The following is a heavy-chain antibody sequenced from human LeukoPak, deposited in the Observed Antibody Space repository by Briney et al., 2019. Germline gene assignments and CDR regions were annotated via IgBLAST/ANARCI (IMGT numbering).Heavy chain of an antibody. Sequence: SETLSLTCTVSGGSISSGGYYWSWIRQHPGKGLEWIGYIYYSGSTYYNPSLKSRVTISVDTSKNQFSLKLSSVTAADTAVYYCARAQDSSGYYWYFDYWAREPWSPSPQ. V-gene: IGHV4-31*03. D-gene: IGHD3-22*01. J-gene: IGHJ4*02. CDR3: ARAQDSSGYYWYFDY. CDR1: GGSISSGGYY. CDR2: IYYSGST.